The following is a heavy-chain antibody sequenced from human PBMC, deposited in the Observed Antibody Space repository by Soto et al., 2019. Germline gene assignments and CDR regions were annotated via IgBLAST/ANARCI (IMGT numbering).Heavy chain of an antibody. CDR2: IYYSGST. CDR3: ARTTISGRYYFDY. V-gene: IGHV4-59*01. CDR1: GGSISSYY. Sequence: QMQLQESGPGLVKPSETLSLTCTVSGGSISSYYWSWIRQPPGKGLEWIGYIYYSGSTNYNPSLKSRVTISVDTSKNQFSLKLSSVTAADTAVCYCARTTISGRYYFDYWGQGTLVTVSS. D-gene: IGHD3-9*01. J-gene: IGHJ4*02.